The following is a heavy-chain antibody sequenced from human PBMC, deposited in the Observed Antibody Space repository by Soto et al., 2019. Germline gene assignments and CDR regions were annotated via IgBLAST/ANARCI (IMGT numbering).Heavy chain of an antibody. CDR3: VTLKPRGYYGMDV. CDR2: IYYSGST. CDR1: GGSISSGGYY. Sequence: QVQLQESGPGLVKPSQTLSLTCTVSGGSISSGGYYWSWIRQHPGKGLEWIGYIYYSGSTYYNPSLKSRVTISVDTSKNQFSLKLSSVTAADTAVYYCVTLKPRGYYGMDVWGQGTTVTVSS. J-gene: IGHJ6*02. V-gene: IGHV4-31*03.